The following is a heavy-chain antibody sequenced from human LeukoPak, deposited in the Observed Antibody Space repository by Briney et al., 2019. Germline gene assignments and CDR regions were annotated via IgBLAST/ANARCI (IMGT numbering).Heavy chain of an antibody. CDR2: INSDGSST. CDR1: GFTFSSYW. D-gene: IGHD5-12*01. J-gene: IGHJ4*02. Sequence: GGCLRLSCAASGFTFSSYWMHWVRQAPGKGLMWVSRINSDGSSTSYADSVKGRFTISRDNAKNTLYPQMNSPRAEDTAVFYCARVGQAGYVGYPLDYRGQGTLVTVSS. V-gene: IGHV3-74*01. CDR3: ARVGQAGYVGYPLDY.